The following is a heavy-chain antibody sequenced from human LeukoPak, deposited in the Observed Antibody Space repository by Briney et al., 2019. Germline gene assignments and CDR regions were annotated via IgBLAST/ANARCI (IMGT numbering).Heavy chain of an antibody. V-gene: IGHV3-48*01. CDR3: ARGPYSSGWVD. D-gene: IGHD6-19*01. CDR1: GFTFSSYA. Sequence: GGSLRLSCAASGFTFSSYAMSWVRQAPGKGLEWVSYISSSSSTIYYADSVKGRFTISRDNAKNSLYLQMNSLRAEDTAVYYCARGPYSSGWVDWGQGTLVTVSS. CDR2: ISSSSSTI. J-gene: IGHJ4*02.